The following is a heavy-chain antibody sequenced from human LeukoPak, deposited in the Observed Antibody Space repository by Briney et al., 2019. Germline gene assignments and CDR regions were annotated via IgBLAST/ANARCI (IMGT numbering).Heavy chain of an antibody. Sequence: GGSLRLSCAASGFTFSSYSMNWVRQAPGKGLEWVSSISSSSSYIYYADSVKGRFTISRDNAKNSLYLQMNSLRAEDTAVYYCARPQGVVVPAANYYYYMDVWGKGTTVTVSS. CDR2: ISSSSSYI. CDR3: ARPQGVVVPAANYYYYMDV. V-gene: IGHV3-21*01. CDR1: GFTFSSYS. J-gene: IGHJ6*03. D-gene: IGHD2-2*01.